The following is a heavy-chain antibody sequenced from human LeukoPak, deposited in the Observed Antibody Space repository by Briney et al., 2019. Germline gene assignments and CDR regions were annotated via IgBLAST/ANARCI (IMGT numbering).Heavy chain of an antibody. J-gene: IGHJ4*02. CDR3: ARDRGWTVPAAYLDY. V-gene: IGHV3-30*04. CDR1: GFTFSSYA. Sequence: GGSLRLSCAASGFTFSSYAMHGVRQAPGKGLEWVAGISYDGSNKYYADSVKGRFTISRDNSKNTLYLQMNSLRAEDTAVYYCARDRGWTVPAAYLDYWGQGTLVTVSS. D-gene: IGHD2-2*01. CDR2: ISYDGSNK.